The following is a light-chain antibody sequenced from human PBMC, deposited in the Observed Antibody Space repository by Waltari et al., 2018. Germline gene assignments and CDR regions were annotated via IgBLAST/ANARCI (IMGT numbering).Light chain of an antibody. CDR3: YSTDSSGNERV. V-gene: IGLV3-10*01. CDR2: EDD. J-gene: IGLJ2*01. CDR1: ALPEKY. Sequence: SYELTQPPSVSVSPGQTTRITCSGDALPEKYASWYQQKSGQAPLLVIYEDDKRPFGIHERFSGFSSGTMATLTIRGAQVDDEADYYCYSTDSSGNERVFGGGTKLTVL.